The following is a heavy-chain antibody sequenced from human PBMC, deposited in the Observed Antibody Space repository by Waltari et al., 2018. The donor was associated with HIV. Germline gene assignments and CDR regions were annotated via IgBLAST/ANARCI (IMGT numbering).Heavy chain of an antibody. CDR2: ISGYNANT. V-gene: IGHV1-18*01. Sequence: QVHLVQSGAEVKMPGASVRVSCKTSGYIFTNSGVSWVRQAPGQGLEWLGWISGYNANTNYAQRRQGRVTMTTDTSTSTAYMELRSLRSDDTAVYYCARGLGGSYYYGVDVWGQGTTVTVS. CDR1: GYIFTNSG. J-gene: IGHJ6*02. CDR3: ARGLGGSYYYGVDV.